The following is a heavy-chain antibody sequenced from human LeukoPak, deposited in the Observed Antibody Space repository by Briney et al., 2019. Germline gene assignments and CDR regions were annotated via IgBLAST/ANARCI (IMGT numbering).Heavy chain of an antibody. Sequence: GGSLRLSCAASGFTFSSYEMNWVRQAPGKGLEWVSYISSSGSTIYYADSVKGRFTISRDNAKNSLYLQMNSLRAEDTAVYYCASRGYSSGWLYFDYWGQGTLVTVSS. V-gene: IGHV3-48*03. CDR2: ISSSGSTI. CDR1: GFTFSSYE. D-gene: IGHD6-19*01. J-gene: IGHJ4*02. CDR3: ASRGYSSGWLYFDY.